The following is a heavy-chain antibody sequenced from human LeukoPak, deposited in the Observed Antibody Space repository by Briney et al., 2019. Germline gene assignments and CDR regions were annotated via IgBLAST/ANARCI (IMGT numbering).Heavy chain of an antibody. D-gene: IGHD3-10*01. CDR2: ISAYNGST. CDR3: ARDPMVRGVAQISSPFDY. CDR1: GYTFTSYG. J-gene: IGHJ4*02. Sequence: ASVKDSCQASGYTFTSYGISWVRQAPGQGLAWMGWISAYNGSTNYAQKLQGRVTLPPDTSTSTAYMELRSLRSDDTAVYYCARDPMVRGVAQISSPFDYWGQGTLVTVSS. V-gene: IGHV1-18*01.